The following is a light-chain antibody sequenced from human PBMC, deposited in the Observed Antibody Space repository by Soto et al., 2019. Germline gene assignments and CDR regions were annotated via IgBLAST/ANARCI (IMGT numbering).Light chain of an antibody. CDR1: ETVRTN. J-gene: IGKJ5*01. Sequence: IVMTQSPVTLSVSRGERVARSCRASETVRTNLAWFQQKPGQTPRLLIFGASTRATGIPTRFTGSGSETEFTLTIDSLQSEDLAVYYCQQYYNWPAYTFGQGTRLEIK. CDR2: GAS. CDR3: QQYYNWPAYT. V-gene: IGKV3-15*01.